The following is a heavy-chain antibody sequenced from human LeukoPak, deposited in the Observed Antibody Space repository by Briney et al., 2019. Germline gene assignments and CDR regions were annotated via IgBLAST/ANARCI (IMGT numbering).Heavy chain of an antibody. Sequence: GGSLRLSCAASGFTVSSNYMSWVRQAPGKGLEWVSVIYSGGSTYYADSVKGRFTISRDNSKNTLYLQMNSLRAEDTAVYYCARELVRGVMDVWGQGTTVTVSS. CDR2: IYSGGST. CDR1: GFTVSSNY. D-gene: IGHD3-10*01. V-gene: IGHV3-53*01. CDR3: ARELVRGVMDV. J-gene: IGHJ6*02.